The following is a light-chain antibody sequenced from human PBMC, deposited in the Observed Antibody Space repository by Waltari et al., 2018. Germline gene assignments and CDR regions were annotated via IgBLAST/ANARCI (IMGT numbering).Light chain of an antibody. J-gene: IGKJ5*01. CDR2: WAS. CDR3: QQYFTTLPVT. V-gene: IGKV4-1*01. CDR1: QSVLYSANNKNQ. Sequence: DIVMTQSPDSLAVSLGERATISCKSSQSVLYSANNKNQLAWYQQKPGQPPKLLIYWASTRESGVPDRFSGSGSVTDFTLTISSLQAEDVAVYYCQQYFTTLPVTFGQGTRLEIK.